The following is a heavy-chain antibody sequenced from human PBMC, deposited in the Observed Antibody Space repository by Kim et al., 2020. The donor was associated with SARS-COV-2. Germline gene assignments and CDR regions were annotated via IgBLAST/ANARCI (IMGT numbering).Heavy chain of an antibody. CDR3: AKDGSWRDFDS. V-gene: IGHV3-23*01. D-gene: IGHD6-13*01. J-gene: IGHJ4*02. Sequence: YRDAVKDRFIISRNKSKSTLYRRMSSLRAEDTAVYYCAKDGSWRDFDSWGQGTLVTVSS.